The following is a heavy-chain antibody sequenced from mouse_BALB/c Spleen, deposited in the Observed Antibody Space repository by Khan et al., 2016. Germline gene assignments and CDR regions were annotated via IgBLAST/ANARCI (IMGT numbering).Heavy chain of an antibody. CDR3: ARSMITTGFAY. CDR1: GYSITSDYA. D-gene: IGHD2-4*01. CDR2: ISYSGST. J-gene: IGHJ3*01. Sequence: EVKLLESGPGLVKPSQSLSLTCTVTGYSITSDYAWNWIRQFPGNKLEWMGYISYSGSTSYNPSLKSRISITRDTSKNQFFLQLNSVTTEDTATXYCARSMITTGFAYWGQGTLVTVSA. V-gene: IGHV3-2*02.